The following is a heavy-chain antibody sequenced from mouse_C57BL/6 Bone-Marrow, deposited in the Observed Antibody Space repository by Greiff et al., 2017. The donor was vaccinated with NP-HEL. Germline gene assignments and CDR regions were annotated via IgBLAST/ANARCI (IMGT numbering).Heavy chain of an antibody. Sequence: EVQGVESGGGLVQPKGSLKLSCAASGFSFNTYAMNWARQAPGKGLEWVARIRSKSNNYATYYADSVKDRFTISRDDSESMLYLQMNNLKTEDTAMYYCVRQLRLLFAYWGQGTLVTVSA. CDR2: IRSKSNNYAT. V-gene: IGHV10-1*01. CDR3: VRQLRLLFAY. CDR1: GFSFNTYA. J-gene: IGHJ3*01. D-gene: IGHD3-2*02.